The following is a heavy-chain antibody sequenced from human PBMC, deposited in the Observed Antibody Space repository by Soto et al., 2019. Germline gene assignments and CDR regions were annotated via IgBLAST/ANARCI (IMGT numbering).Heavy chain of an antibody. Sequence: GGCLGLSCAAPGVPFRDLYMDWVRQAPRTGLEWVGRIKSKTDGGTTDYAAPVKGRFTISRDDSKNTLYLQMNSLKTEDTAIYYCITLPWGWGQGTLVTVSS. D-gene: IGHD3-16*01. CDR3: ITLPWG. V-gene: IGHV3-15*07. CDR1: GVPFRDLY. J-gene: IGHJ4*02. CDR2: IKSKTDGGTT.